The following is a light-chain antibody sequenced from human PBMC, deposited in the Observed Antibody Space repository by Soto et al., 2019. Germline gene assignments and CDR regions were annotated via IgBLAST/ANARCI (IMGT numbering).Light chain of an antibody. CDR2: LGS. CDR3: MQAIQTPLT. J-gene: IGKJ4*01. Sequence: DIVMTQSPLSLPVTPGEPASISCRSSQSLLHSNGYNYLDWYLQKPGQSPQLLIYLGSNRASGVXDXXNGSGSGTDFTLKTSKVEAEDVVDYYCMQAIQTPLTFGEGTQMESK. V-gene: IGKV2-28*01. CDR1: QSLLHSNGYNY.